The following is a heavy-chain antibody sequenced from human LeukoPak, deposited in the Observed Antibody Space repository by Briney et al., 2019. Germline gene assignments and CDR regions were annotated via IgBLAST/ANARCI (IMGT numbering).Heavy chain of an antibody. CDR2: ISSSSSTI. CDR1: GFTFSSYS. D-gene: IGHD3-3*01. V-gene: IGHV3-48*02. Sequence: GGSLRLSCAASGFTFSSYSMNWVRQAPGKGLEWVSYISSSSSTIYYADSVKGRFTISRDNAKNSLYLQVNSLRDEDTAVYYCARGLPLRFLEWLPIDYWGQGTLVTVSS. J-gene: IGHJ4*02. CDR3: ARGLPLRFLEWLPIDY.